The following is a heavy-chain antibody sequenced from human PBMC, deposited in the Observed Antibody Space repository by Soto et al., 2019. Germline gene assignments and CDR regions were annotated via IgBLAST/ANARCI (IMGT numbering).Heavy chain of an antibody. J-gene: IGHJ4*02. CDR1: GFTFSSYW. V-gene: IGHV3-74*01. CDR3: ARVGTGRYDFDD. Sequence: EVQLVESGGGLVQPGGSLRLSCAASGFTFSSYWMHWVRQAPGEGLVWVSRVNSDETTTSYADSVKGRFTISRDNARNTLYLQMNRLRAEDTAVYYCARVGTGRYDFDDGGQGTLVTVSS. CDR2: VNSDETTT. D-gene: IGHD3-16*01.